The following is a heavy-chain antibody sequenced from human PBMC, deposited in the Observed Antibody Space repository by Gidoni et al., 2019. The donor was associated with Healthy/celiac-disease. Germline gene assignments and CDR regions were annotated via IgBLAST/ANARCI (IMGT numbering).Heavy chain of an antibody. D-gene: IGHD3-22*01. CDR2: INHSGST. CDR1: GGSFSGYY. V-gene: IGHV4-34*01. Sequence: QVQLQQWGAGLSKPSETLSLTCAVYGGSFSGYYWSWIRQPPGKGLEWIGEINHSGSTNYNPSLKSRVTISVDTSKNQFSLKLSSVTAADTAVYYCARGGDSSALRYWGQGTLVTVSS. J-gene: IGHJ4*02. CDR3: ARGGDSSALRY.